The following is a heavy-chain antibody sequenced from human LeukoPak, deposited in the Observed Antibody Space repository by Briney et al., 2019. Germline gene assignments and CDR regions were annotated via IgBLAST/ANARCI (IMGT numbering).Heavy chain of an antibody. CDR1: GFTFSNYW. J-gene: IGHJ4*02. CDR2: ISSSSSYI. CDR3: ARGTTVTTSNLFDY. D-gene: IGHD4-17*01. V-gene: IGHV3-21*01. Sequence: GGSLRLSCAASGFTFSNYWMHWVRQVPGKGLEWVSSISSSSSYIYYADSVKGRFTISRDNAKNSLYLQMNSLRAEDTAVYYCARGTTVTTSNLFDYWGQGTLVTVSS.